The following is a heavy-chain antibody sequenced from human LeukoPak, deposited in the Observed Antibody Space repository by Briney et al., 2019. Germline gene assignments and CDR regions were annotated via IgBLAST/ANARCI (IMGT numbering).Heavy chain of an antibody. Sequence: ASVKLSCKASANTLTSCANSWVRQAPGQGLEWMGWISAYNGNTNYAQKLQGRVTMTTDTSTSTAYMELRRLRSDDTPVYYCAGVAEDRYSTNCYAGVDYWGQGTLVTVSS. J-gene: IGHJ4*02. D-gene: IGHD2-2*01. CDR3: AGVAEDRYSTNCYAGVDY. V-gene: IGHV1-18*01. CDR1: ANTLTSCA. CDR2: ISAYNGNT.